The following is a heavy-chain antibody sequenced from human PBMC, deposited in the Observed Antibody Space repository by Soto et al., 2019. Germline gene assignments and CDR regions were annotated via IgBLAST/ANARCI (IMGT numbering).Heavy chain of an antibody. V-gene: IGHV3-64D*06. CDR1: GFAFSTFV. CDR2: VSNHGGST. Sequence: GSLTLSYSASGFAFSTFVIHLVRQAPDRGLHHVSAVSNHGGSTYYADSVKGRFTMSRDNSKSTLFLEMNSLSPEDTGVYYCVKSFVSSIRGFSYYYGWAVWGQGPTVTVSS. J-gene: IGHJ6*02. D-gene: IGHD3-16*01. CDR3: VKSFVSSIRGFSYYYGWAV.